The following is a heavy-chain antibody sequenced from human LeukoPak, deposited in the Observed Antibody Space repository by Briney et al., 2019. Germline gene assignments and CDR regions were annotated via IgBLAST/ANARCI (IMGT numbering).Heavy chain of an antibody. CDR1: GGSVSSTSYH. J-gene: IGHJ4*02. V-gene: IGHV4-61*01. CDR3: ARVFSGSSGLFYFDY. CDR2: VSYTGST. Sequence: SETLSLTCSVSGGSVSSTSYHWSWIRQPPGKGPEWIGYVSYTGSTNYNPSLKSRVTISVDTSKNQFSLKLSSATAGDTAIYNCARVFSGSSGLFYFDYWGQGTLVTVSS. D-gene: IGHD6-19*01.